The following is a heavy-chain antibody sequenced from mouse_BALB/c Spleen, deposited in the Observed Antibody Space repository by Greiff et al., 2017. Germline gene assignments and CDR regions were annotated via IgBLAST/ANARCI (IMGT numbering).Heavy chain of an antibody. CDR1: GYSITSDYA. CDR3: AREDYDYGAWFAY. CDR2: ISYSGST. J-gene: IGHJ3*01. V-gene: IGHV3-2*02. D-gene: IGHD2-4*01. Sequence: EVKLMESGPGLVKPSQSLSLTCTVTGYSITSDYAWNWIRQFPGNKLEWMGYISYSGSTSYNPSLKSRISITRDTSKNQFFLQLNSVTTEDTATYYCAREDYDYGAWFAYWGQGTLVTVSA.